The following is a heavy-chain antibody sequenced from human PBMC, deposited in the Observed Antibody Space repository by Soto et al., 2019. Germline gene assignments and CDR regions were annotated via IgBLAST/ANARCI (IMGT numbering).Heavy chain of an antibody. J-gene: IGHJ5*02. CDR3: TTGVMVYAIENWFDP. D-gene: IGHD2-8*01. V-gene: IGHV3-15*01. CDR2: IKSKTDGGTT. Sequence: PGGSLRLSCAASGFTFSNAWMSWVRQAPGKGLEWVGRIKSKTDGGTTDYAAPVKGRFTISRDESKNTLYLQMNSLKTEDTAVYYCTTGVMVYAIENWFDPWGQGTLVTVSS. CDR1: GFTFSNAW.